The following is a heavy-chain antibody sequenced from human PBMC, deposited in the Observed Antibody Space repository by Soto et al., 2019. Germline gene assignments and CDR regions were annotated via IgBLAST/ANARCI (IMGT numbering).Heavy chain of an antibody. CDR1: GFTFSSYA. V-gene: IGHV3-23*01. Sequence: EVQLLESGGGLVQPGGSLRLSCAASGFTFSSYAMSWVRQAPGKGLEWVSAISGSGGSTYYADSVKGRFTISRDNSKNTLYLQMNSLRAEDTAVYYCAKSYCSSTSCYRPYYYYYYMDVWGKGTTVTVSS. J-gene: IGHJ6*03. CDR2: ISGSGGST. CDR3: AKSYCSSTSCYRPYYYYYYMDV. D-gene: IGHD2-2*01.